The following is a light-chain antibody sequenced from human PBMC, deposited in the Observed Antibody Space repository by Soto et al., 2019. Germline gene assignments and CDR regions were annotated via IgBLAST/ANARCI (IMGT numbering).Light chain of an antibody. J-gene: IGLJ1*01. CDR3: SSYTSSSTRV. V-gene: IGLV2-14*01. CDR2: EVS. Sequence: QSALTQPASVSGSPGQSFTISCTGTSSDVGGYNYVSWCQQHPGKAPKLLIYEVSDRPSGVPSRFSGSKPGNTASLTISGLQAEDEADYYCSSYTSSSTRVFGTGTKVTVL. CDR1: SSDVGGYNY.